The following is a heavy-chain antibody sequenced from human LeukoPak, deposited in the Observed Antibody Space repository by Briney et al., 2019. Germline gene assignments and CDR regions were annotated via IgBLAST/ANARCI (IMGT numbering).Heavy chain of an antibody. J-gene: IGHJ3*02. D-gene: IGHD3-9*01. CDR3: ARERLVGWGDDACDI. V-gene: IGHV1-69*05. Sequence: ASVKVSCKASGGTFSSYAISWVRQAPGQGLEWMGGIIPIFGTANYAQKFQGRVTMTRDTSTSTVYLELSSLRFEDTAVYYCARERLVGWGDDACDIWGQGTMVTVSS. CDR1: GGTFSSYA. CDR2: IIPIFGTA.